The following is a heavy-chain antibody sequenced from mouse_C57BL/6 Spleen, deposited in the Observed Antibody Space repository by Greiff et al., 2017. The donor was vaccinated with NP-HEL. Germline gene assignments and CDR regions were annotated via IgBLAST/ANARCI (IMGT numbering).Heavy chain of an antibody. CDR1: GYTFTSYW. D-gene: IGHD3-3*01. Sequence: VQLQQPGAELVKPGASVKLSCKASGYTFTSYWMHWVKQRPGRGLEWIGRIDPNSGGTKYNEKFKSKATLTVDKPSSTAYTQLSSLTSEDSAVYYCARKGYYAMDYWGQGTSVTVSS. J-gene: IGHJ4*01. CDR3: ARKGYYAMDY. V-gene: IGHV1-72*01. CDR2: IDPNSGGT.